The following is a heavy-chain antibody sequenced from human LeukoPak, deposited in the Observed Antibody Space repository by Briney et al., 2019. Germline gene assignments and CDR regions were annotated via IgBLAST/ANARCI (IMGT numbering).Heavy chain of an antibody. V-gene: IGHV4-30-4*08. CDR1: GGSISSGDYY. Sequence: SETLSLTCTVSGGSISSGDYYWSWIRQPPGKGLEWIGYIYYSGSTYYNPSLKSRVTISVDTYKNQFSLKLSSVTAADTAVYYCARGFSSRGWFDPWGQGTLVTVSS. D-gene: IGHD6-13*01. J-gene: IGHJ5*02. CDR3: ARGFSSRGWFDP. CDR2: IYYSGST.